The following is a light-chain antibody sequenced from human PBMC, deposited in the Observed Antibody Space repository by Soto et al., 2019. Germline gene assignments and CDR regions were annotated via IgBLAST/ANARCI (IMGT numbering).Light chain of an antibody. Sequence: QSVLTQPPSASGTPGQRVTISCSGSSSNIGTSTVNWYQQLPGAAPQLLIYSNNQRPSGVPDRFSVSKSGTSASLAISGLQSEDEAAYYCAAWDDSLNGVVFGGGTKLTVL. CDR3: AAWDDSLNGVV. J-gene: IGLJ2*01. CDR2: SNN. V-gene: IGLV1-44*01. CDR1: SSNIGTST.